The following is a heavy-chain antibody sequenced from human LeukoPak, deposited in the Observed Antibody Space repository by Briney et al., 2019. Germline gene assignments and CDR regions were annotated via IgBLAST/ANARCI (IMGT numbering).Heavy chain of an antibody. CDR1: GGSVSSGSYY. V-gene: IGHV4-61*01. CDR2: IYYSGST. CDR3: ARGFYGEYDY. D-gene: IGHD4-17*01. J-gene: IGHJ4*02. Sequence: PSETLSLTCTVSGGSVSSGSYYWSWIRQPPGKGLEWIGYIYYSGSTNYNPSLTSRVTISVDTSKNQFSLKLSSVTAADTAVYYCARGFYGEYDYWGQGTLVTVSS.